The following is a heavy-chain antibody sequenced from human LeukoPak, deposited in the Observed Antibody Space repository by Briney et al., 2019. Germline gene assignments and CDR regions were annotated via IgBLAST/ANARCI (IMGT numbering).Heavy chain of an antibody. CDR2: IYYSGST. D-gene: IGHD3-9*01. CDR3: ARQIDGSYFDY. CDR1: GGSISSYY. V-gene: IGHV4-59*08. J-gene: IGHJ4*02. Sequence: SETLSLTCTVSGGSISSYYWSWIRQPPGRGLEWIGYIYYSGSTNYNPSLKSGVTISVDTSKNQFSLKLSSVTAADTAVYYCARQIDGSYFDYWGQGTLVTVSS.